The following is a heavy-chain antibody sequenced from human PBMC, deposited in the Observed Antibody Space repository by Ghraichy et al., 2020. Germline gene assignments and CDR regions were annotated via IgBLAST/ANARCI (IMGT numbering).Heavy chain of an antibody. CDR3: ASYYYDSSGYHQGAFDI. CDR2: INWNGGST. D-gene: IGHD3-22*01. CDR1: GFTFDDYG. Sequence: GESLNISCAASGFTFDDYGMSWVRQAPGKGLEWVSGINWNGGSTGYADSVKGRFTISRDNAKNSLYLQMNSLRAEDTALYHCASYYYDSSGYHQGAFDIWGQGTMVTVSS. V-gene: IGHV3-20*01. J-gene: IGHJ3*02.